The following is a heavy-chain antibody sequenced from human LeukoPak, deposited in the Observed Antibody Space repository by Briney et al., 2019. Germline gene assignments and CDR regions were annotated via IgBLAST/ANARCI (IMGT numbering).Heavy chain of an antibody. Sequence: SETLSLTCTVSGGSISSSSYYWGWIRQPPGKGLEWIGSIYYSGSTYYNPSLKSRVTISVDTSKNQFSLKLSSVTAADTAVYYCARVRYYYGSGSYDAFDIWGQGTMVTVSS. CDR3: ARVRYYYGSGSYDAFDI. V-gene: IGHV4-39*07. CDR1: GGSISSSSYY. J-gene: IGHJ3*02. D-gene: IGHD3-10*01. CDR2: IYYSGST.